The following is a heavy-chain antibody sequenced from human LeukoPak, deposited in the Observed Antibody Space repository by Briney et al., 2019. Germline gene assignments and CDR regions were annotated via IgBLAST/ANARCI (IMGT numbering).Heavy chain of an antibody. V-gene: IGHV4-59*01. CDR3: ARDYSSGWMGYGMDV. D-gene: IGHD6-19*01. Sequence: SETLSLTCTVSGGSISSYYWSWIRQPPGKGLEWIGYIYYSGSTNYNPSLKSRVTISVDTSKNQFSLKLGSVTAADTAVYYCARDYSSGWMGYGMDVWGQGTTVTVSS. CDR1: GGSISSYY. J-gene: IGHJ6*02. CDR2: IYYSGST.